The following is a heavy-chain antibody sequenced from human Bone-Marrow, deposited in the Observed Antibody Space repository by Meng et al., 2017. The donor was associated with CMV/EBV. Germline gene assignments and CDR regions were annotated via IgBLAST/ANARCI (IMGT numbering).Heavy chain of an antibody. CDR2: INWNGGST. Sequence: GESLKISCAASGFTFDDYGMSWVRQAPGKGLEWVSGINWNGGSTGYADSVKGRFTISRDNAKNSLYLQMNSLRAEDTALYYCARAPCRVGVCYMYGYYYGMDVWGQGTTVTVSS. V-gene: IGHV3-20*04. CDR1: GFTFDDYG. CDR3: ARAPCRVGVCYMYGYYYGMDV. J-gene: IGHJ6*02. D-gene: IGHD2-8*01.